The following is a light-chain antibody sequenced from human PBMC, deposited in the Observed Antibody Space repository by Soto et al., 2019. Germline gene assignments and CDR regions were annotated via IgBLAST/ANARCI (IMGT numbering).Light chain of an antibody. J-gene: IGLJ2*01. CDR1: SSDIGSYVF. Sequence: QYALTQPPSASGSPGQSGAISCTGTSSDIGSYVFVSWYQQHPGKAPKLLIYEVTKRPSGVPDRFSGSKSGNTASLTVSGLQVEDEADYYCSIYAGGNSVIFGGGTKLTVL. CDR3: SIYAGGNSVI. V-gene: IGLV2-8*01. CDR2: EVT.